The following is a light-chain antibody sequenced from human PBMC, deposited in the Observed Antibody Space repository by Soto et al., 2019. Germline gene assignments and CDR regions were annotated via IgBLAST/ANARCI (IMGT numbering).Light chain of an antibody. CDR3: MQALQTPPFT. V-gene: IGKV2-28*01. CDR1: QSLLHSNGYNY. CDR2: LGS. Sequence: DILMTQSPLSLPVTPGEPASISCRSSQSLLHSNGYNYLDCYLQKPGQSPQLLIYLGSTRASGVPDRFSGSGSGTDFTMKISRVEAEDVGVYYCMQALQTPPFTFGPGTMVDLK. J-gene: IGKJ3*01.